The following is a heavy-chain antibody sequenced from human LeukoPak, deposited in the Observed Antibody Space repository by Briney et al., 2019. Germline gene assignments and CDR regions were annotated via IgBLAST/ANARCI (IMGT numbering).Heavy chain of an antibody. CDR3: TTDLGVYRSSSWYSFDY. CDR1: GFTFSNAW. V-gene: IGHV3-15*01. D-gene: IGHD6-13*01. Sequence: GGSLRLSWAASGFTFSNAWMSWVRQAPGKGLEWVGRIKSKTDGGTTDYAAPVEGRFTISRDDSKNTLYLQMNSLKTEDTAVYYCTTDLGVYRSSSWYSFDYWGQGTLVTVSS. J-gene: IGHJ4*02. CDR2: IKSKTDGGTT.